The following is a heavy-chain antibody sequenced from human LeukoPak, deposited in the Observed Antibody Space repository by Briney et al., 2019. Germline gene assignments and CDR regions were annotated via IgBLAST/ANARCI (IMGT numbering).Heavy chain of an antibody. J-gene: IGHJ4*02. Sequence: SETLSLTCTVSGGSISSSSYYWGWIRQPPGKGLEWIGSIYYSGSTYYNPSIKSRVTISVDTSKNQFSLKLSSVTAADTAVYYCARETWIQLWLQDYWGQGTLVTVSS. CDR1: GGSISSSSYY. D-gene: IGHD5-18*01. V-gene: IGHV4-39*01. CDR3: ARETWIQLWLQDY. CDR2: IYYSGST.